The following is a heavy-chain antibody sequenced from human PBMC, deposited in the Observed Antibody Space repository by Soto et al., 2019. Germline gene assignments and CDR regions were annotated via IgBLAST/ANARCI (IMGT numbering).Heavy chain of an antibody. CDR1: GGSISSGDYY. Sequence: PSETLSLTCTVSGGSISSGDYYWRWIRQSPGKGLEWIGYIYYSGNTNYNPSLKSRVIISIDTSKNQFSLKLTSVTAADTDVYYCARHPTDALDFWGQGTMVTVS. CDR3: ARHPTDALDF. J-gene: IGHJ3*01. V-gene: IGHV4-61*08. CDR2: IYYSGNT.